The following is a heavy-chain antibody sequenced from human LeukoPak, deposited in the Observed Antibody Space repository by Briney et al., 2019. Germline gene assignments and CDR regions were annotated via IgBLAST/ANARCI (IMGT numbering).Heavy chain of an antibody. CDR1: GFTFSSYG. V-gene: IGHV3-33*01. D-gene: IGHD2-2*01. CDR2: IWYDGNSK. Sequence: GGSLRLSCVASGFTFSSYGMHWVRQAPGKGLEWVAVIWYDGNSKYCADSVKGRFTISRDNAKNSLYLQMNSLRAEDTAVYYCARDDCSSISCYHNWFDPWGQGTLVTVSS. CDR3: ARDDCSSISCYHNWFDP. J-gene: IGHJ5*02.